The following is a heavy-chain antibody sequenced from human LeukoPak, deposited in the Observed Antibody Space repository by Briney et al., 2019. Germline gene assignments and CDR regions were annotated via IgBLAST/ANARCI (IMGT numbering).Heavy chain of an antibody. CDR2: IYYSGST. Sequence: TSETLSLTCTVSGGSISSYYWSWIRQPPGKGLEWIGYIYYSGSTNYNPSLKSRVTISVDTSKNQFSLKLSSVTAADTAVYYCASTGADYCTNGVCYGTFDYWGQGTLVTVSS. D-gene: IGHD2-8*01. CDR1: GGSISSYY. CDR3: ASTGADYCTNGVCYGTFDY. J-gene: IGHJ4*02. V-gene: IGHV4-59*01.